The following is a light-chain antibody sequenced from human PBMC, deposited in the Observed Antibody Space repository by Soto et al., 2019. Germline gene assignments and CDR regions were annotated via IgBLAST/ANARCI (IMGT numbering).Light chain of an antibody. J-gene: IGKJ2*01. Sequence: EIVLTQSPGTLSLSPGERATLSCRASQSVNSNFFAWYQQKPGQAPRLLIFGVSSRAPGIPDRFTGSGSGTDFALTISGLEPEDFGIYYCQQYGNSPRTFGQGTKVEIK. CDR2: GVS. CDR1: QSVNSNF. V-gene: IGKV3-20*01. CDR3: QQYGNSPRT.